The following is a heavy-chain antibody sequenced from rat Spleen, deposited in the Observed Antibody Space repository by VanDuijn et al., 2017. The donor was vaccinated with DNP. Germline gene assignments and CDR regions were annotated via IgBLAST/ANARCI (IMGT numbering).Heavy chain of an antibody. CDR3: ATEALDY. J-gene: IGHJ2*01. V-gene: IGHV3-1*01. CDR1: GYSITSNY. CDR2: ISYSGST. Sequence: EVQLQESGPGLVKPSQSLSLTCSVTGYSITSNYWGWIRQFPGNKVEYIGHISYSGSTSYNPSLISRISITRDTSKNQFFLQVNSVTTEDTATYYCATEALDYWGQGVMVTVSS.